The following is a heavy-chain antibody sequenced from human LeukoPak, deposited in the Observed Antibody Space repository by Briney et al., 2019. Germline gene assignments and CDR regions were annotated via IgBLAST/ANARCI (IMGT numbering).Heavy chain of an antibody. J-gene: IGHJ4*02. CDR1: GGSFSGYY. CDR3: ARGPSGYSSSWRGRFYY. D-gene: IGHD6-13*01. Sequence: SETLSLTCAVYGGSFSGYYWSWIRQPPGKGLEWIGEINHSGSTNYNPSLKSRVTISVDTSKNQFSLKLSSVTAADTAVYYCARGPSGYSSSWRGRFYYWGQGTLVTASS. V-gene: IGHV4-34*01. CDR2: INHSGST.